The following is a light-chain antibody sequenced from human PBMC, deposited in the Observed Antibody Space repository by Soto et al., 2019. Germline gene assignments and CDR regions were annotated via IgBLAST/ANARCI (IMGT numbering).Light chain of an antibody. CDR1: QSVNTN. V-gene: IGKV3-15*01. J-gene: IGKJ1*01. CDR3: QEYNDWPRGT. Sequence: EVVMTQSPATLSASPGERATLSCRASQSVNTNLAWYQKKPGQAPPVLVYAASTRATGIPDRFSGSGSGTDFTLTISSLQPEDFALYYCQEYNDWPRGTFGQGTKVEVK. CDR2: AAS.